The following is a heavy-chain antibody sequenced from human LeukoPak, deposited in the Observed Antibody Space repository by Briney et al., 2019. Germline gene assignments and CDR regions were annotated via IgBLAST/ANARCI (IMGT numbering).Heavy chain of an antibody. CDR2: IYYSGST. D-gene: IGHD4-17*01. J-gene: IGHJ4*02. CDR1: GGSISSGDYY. CDR3: ARGATVTTSYDY. V-gene: IGHV4-30-4*01. Sequence: PSETVSLTCTVSGGSISSGDYYWRWIRQPPGKGLDWIGYIYYSGSTYYNPSLKSRVTVSVDTSKNQFSLKLSSVPAADTAVYYCARGATVTTSYDYWGQGTLVTVSS.